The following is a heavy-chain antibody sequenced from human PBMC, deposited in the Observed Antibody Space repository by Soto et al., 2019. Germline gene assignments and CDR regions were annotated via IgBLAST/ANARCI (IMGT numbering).Heavy chain of an antibody. CDR2: MSPNSANT. CDR3: ARTLYGDNVDY. Sequence: ASVKVSCKASGYTFTSYDINWVRQTAGQGLEWMGWMSPNSANTGYAQKFQGRVTMTRNTSISTAYMELSSLRSEDTAVYYCARTLYGDNVDYWGQGTLVTVSS. J-gene: IGHJ4*02. V-gene: IGHV1-8*01. D-gene: IGHD4-17*01. CDR1: GYTFTSYD.